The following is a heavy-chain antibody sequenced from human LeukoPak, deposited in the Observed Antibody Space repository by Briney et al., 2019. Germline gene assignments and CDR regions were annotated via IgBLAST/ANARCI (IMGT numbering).Heavy chain of an antibody. Sequence: GRSLRLSCAVSGFTFSSNAMHWVRQAPGKGLEWVAVISYDGSDKNFADSVKGRFTVSRDNSKHTLYLHMNSLRSDDTAMYYCATGGKFDFWSGYHIDNWGQGTLVTVSS. CDR3: ATGGKFDFWSGYHIDN. CDR2: ISYDGSDK. CDR1: GFTFSSNA. V-gene: IGHV3-30*04. J-gene: IGHJ4*02. D-gene: IGHD3-3*01.